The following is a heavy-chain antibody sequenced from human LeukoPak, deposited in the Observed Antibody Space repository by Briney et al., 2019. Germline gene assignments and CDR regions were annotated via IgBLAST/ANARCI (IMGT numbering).Heavy chain of an antibody. D-gene: IGHD2-21*01. CDR2: ISGSGGTT. CDR3: AKDPPLQAYCGGDCYSGRGDMDV. V-gene: IGHV3-23*01. CDR1: GFTFSSYA. Sequence: GGSLRLSCAASGFTFSSYAMNWVCQAPGKGLEWVSTISGSGGTTYYADSVKGRFAISRDNSKNTLYLQMDSLRAEDTAVYYCAKDPPLQAYCGGDCYSGRGDMDVWGKGTTVTVSS. J-gene: IGHJ6*03.